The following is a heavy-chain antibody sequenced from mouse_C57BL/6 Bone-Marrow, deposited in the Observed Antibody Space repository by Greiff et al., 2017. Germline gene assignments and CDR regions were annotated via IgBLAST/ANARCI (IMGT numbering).Heavy chain of an antibody. V-gene: IGHV6-3*01. CDR3: PDIYYSNGY. J-gene: IGHJ2*01. CDR2: IRLKSDNYAT. D-gene: IGHD2-5*01. Sequence: EVKLQESGGGLVQPGGSMKLSCVASGFTFSNYWMNWVRQSPEKGLEWVAQIRLKSDNYATHYAESVKGRFTISRDDSKRSVYLQMNNLRAEDTGIYYCPDIYYSNGYWGQGTTLTVSS. CDR1: GFTFSNYW.